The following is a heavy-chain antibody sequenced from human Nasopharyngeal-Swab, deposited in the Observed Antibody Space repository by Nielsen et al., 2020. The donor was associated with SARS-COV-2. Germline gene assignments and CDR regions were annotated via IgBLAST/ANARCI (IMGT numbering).Heavy chain of an antibody. V-gene: IGHV3-7*01. J-gene: IGHJ5*02. CDR3: ARAEGGGYSFGFDNWFDP. CDR2: IKQDGSEI. CDR1: GFTFSSYG. Sequence: GESLKISCAASGFTFSSYGMHWVRQAPGKGLEWVANIKQDGSEISYLDSVKGRFTISRDNAKNSLYLQMNILRAEDTAVYYCARAEGGGYSFGFDNWFDPWGQGILVTVSA. D-gene: IGHD5-18*01.